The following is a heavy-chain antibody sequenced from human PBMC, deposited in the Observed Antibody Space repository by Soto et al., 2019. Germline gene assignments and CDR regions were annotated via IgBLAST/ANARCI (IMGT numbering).Heavy chain of an antibody. J-gene: IGHJ6*02. CDR2: ISSSSSYT. Sequence: SLRLSCAASGFTFSDYYMSWIRRAPVKGLEWVSYISSSSSYTNYEDSVKGRFTISRDNAKKSLYLQMNSLRAEDTAVYYCARGVIPAATFDGMDDWGQGTTVTVSS. CDR1: GFTFSDYY. CDR3: ARGVIPAATFDGMDD. D-gene: IGHD2-2*01. V-gene: IGHV3-11*06.